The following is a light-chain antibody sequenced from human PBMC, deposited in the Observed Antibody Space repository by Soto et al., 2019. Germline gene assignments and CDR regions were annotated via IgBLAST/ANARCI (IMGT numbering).Light chain of an antibody. V-gene: IGLV2-8*01. CDR2: EVN. CDR1: SSDVGGYNY. CDR3: SSYAGSSNV. Sequence: QSVLTQPPSASGSPGQSVAISCTGISSDVGGYNYVSWYQQHPGKAPKLMIYEVNKRPSGVPDRFSGSKSGNTASLTVSGLQAVDEADYYCSSYAGSSNVFGTGTKVTV. J-gene: IGLJ1*01.